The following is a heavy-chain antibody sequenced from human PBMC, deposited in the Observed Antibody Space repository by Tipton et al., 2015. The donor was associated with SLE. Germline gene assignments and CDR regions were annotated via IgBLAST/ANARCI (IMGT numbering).Heavy chain of an antibody. V-gene: IGHV4-4*08. CDR1: GFTFSDYY. Sequence: LRLSCAASGFTFSDYYMSWIRQAPGKGLEWVGYIYSGGSTKDNHYFESRVTMSLDTSKNQFSLKVTSVTAADTAVYVCVRDPSSSYTNWFDPWGQGTRVTVSS. J-gene: IGHJ5*02. CDR3: VRDPSSSYTNWFDP. D-gene: IGHD2-15*01. CDR2: IYSGGST.